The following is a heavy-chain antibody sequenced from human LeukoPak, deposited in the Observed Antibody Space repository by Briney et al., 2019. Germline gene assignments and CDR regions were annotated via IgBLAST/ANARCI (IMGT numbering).Heavy chain of an antibody. V-gene: IGHV1-46*01. CDR3: ARSYYYDSSGYRTYDAFDI. J-gene: IGHJ3*02. CDR2: INPSGGST. D-gene: IGHD3-22*01. Sequence: GASVKVSCKASGYTFTSYYMHWVRQAPGQGLEWMGIINPSGGSTSYAQKFQGRVTMTRDTSTSTVYMELSSLRSEDTAVYYCARSYYYDSSGYRTYDAFDIWGQGTMVTVSS. CDR1: GYTFTSYY.